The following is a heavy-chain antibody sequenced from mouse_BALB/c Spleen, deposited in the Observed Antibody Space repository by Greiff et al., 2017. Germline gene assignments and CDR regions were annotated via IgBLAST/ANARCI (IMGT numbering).Heavy chain of an antibody. CDR1: GFTFSSYT. CDR3: ARFYRYDGSWFAY. Sequence: EVQVVESGGGLVKPGGSLKLSCAASGFTFSSYTMSWVRQTPEKRLEWVATISSGGGNTYYPDSVKGRFTISRDNAKNNLYLQMSSLRSEDTALYYCARFYRYDGSWFAYWGQGTLVTVSA. D-gene: IGHD2-14*01. CDR2: ISSGGGNT. J-gene: IGHJ3*01. V-gene: IGHV5-9*03.